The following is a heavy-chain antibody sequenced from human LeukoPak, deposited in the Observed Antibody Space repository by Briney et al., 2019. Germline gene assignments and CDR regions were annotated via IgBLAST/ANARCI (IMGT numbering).Heavy chain of an antibody. D-gene: IGHD3-22*01. Sequence: GGSLRLSCAVSGFTFSTYSMNWVRQAPGKGLEWVSYISSSSSTIYYADSVKGRFTISGDNAKNSLYLQMNSLRAEDTAVYYCAREYSSSTGKASDYWGQGTLVTVSS. CDR2: ISSSSSTI. CDR3: AREYSSSTGKASDY. CDR1: GFTFSTYS. V-gene: IGHV3-48*01. J-gene: IGHJ4*02.